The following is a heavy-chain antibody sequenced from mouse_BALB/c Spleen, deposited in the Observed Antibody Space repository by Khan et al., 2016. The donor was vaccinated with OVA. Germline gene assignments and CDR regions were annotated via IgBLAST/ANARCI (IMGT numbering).Heavy chain of an antibody. Sequence: EVKLMESGGGLVQPGGSRKLSCAASGFTFSSYGMHWVRQAPEKGLEWVAYISGDSSTIYYTDTVKGRFTISRDNPKNTLSLQMTSLMSEDTAMYYCATSYYYGDYFDYWGPGTTLTVSS. CDR3: ATSYYYGDYFDY. CDR1: GFTFSSYG. CDR2: ISGDSSTI. V-gene: IGHV5-17*02. D-gene: IGHD1-1*01. J-gene: IGHJ2*01.